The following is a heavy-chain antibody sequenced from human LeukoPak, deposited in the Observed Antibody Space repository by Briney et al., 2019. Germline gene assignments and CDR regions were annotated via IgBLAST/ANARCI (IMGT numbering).Heavy chain of an antibody. CDR1: GFTFSDAW. CDR3: SRSYFDY. J-gene: IGHJ4*02. V-gene: IGHV3-15*01. CDR2: IKRKIDGRTT. Sequence: GGSLRLSCAASGFTFSDAWMSWVRQAPGKGLEWVGRIKRKIDGRTTDYAAPVKGRFTISRDDSKNTLYLQMNSLKTEDTAVYYCSRSYFDYWGQGTLVTVSS.